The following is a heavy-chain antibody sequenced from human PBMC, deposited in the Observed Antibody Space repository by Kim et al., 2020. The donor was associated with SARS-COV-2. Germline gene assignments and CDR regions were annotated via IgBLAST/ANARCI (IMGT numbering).Heavy chain of an antibody. CDR2: YI. J-gene: IGHJ5*02. Sequence: YIYYADSVKGRCTISRDDAKNSLYLQMTSLKAEDTAVYYCARTNGNWFDPWGQGTLVTVSS. V-gene: IGHV3-21*01. CDR3: ARTNGNWFDP. D-gene: IGHD2-8*01.